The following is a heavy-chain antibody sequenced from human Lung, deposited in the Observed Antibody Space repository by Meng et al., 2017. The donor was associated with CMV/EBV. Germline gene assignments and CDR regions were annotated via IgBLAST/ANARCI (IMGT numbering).Heavy chain of an antibody. CDR3: ARPAHDYSTSFDY. D-gene: IGHD4-11*01. V-gene: IGHV3-74*01. J-gene: IGHJ4*02. CDR1: GFTFSSYW. CDR2: INSDGSST. Sequence: GESLKISCAASGFTFSSYWMHWVRQAPGKGLVWVSRINSDGSSTSYADSVKGRFTISRDNAKNTLYLQMSSLRAEDTAVYYCARPAHDYSTSFDYWGQGTLVTVSS.